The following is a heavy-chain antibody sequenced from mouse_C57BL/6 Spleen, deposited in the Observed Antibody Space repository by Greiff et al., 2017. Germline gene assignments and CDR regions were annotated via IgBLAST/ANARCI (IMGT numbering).Heavy chain of an antibody. J-gene: IGHJ2*01. CDR1: GFNFTDYY. V-gene: IGHV14-2*01. CDR3: ASGVRRGVFDY. D-gene: IGHD2-14*01. Sequence: EVQLQQPGAELVKPGASVKLSCTASGFNFTDYYMHWVKQRTEQGLEWIGRIDPEDGETKYTAKFQGKATITADKSSNTAYLQLSSLTSEDTAVYYCASGVRRGVFDYWGQGTTLTVSS. CDR2: IDPEDGET.